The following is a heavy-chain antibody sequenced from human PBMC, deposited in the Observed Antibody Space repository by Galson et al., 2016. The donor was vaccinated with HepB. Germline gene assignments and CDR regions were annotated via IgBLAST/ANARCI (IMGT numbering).Heavy chain of an antibody. V-gene: IGHV3-23*01. J-gene: IGHJ4*02. D-gene: IGHD4-17*01. Sequence: SLRLSCAASRFTFSSYAMSWVRQAPGKGLEWVSVISGSGGSTYYADSAKGRFTISRDNAKNSLYLQMNSLRAEDTAVYYCARAVSWDYGDYAGYWGQGTLVTVSS. CDR2: ISGSGGST. CDR1: RFTFSSYA. CDR3: ARAVSWDYGDYAGY.